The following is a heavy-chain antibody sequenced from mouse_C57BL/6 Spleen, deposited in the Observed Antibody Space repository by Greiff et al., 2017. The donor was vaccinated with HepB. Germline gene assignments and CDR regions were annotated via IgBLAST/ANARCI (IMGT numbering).Heavy chain of an antibody. CDR1: GYTFTSYW. J-gene: IGHJ3*01. CDR3: ARGEYDGYYAGFAY. CDR2: IYPGSGST. V-gene: IGHV1-55*01. D-gene: IGHD2-3*01. Sequence: QVQLQQPGAELVKPGASVKMSCKASGYTFTSYWITWVKQRPGQGLEWIGDIYPGSGSTNYNEKFKSKATLTVDTSSSTAYMQLSSLTSEYSAVYYRARGEYDGYYAGFAYWGQGTLVTVSA.